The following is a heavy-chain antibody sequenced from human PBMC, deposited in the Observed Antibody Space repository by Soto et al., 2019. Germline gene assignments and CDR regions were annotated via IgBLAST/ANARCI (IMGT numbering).Heavy chain of an antibody. D-gene: IGHD5-12*01. CDR3: AREDSGYDEWAPPFDY. V-gene: IGHV3-33*01. CDR1: GFTFSSYG. Sequence: GGSLRLSCAASGFTFSSYGMHWVRQAPGKGLEWVAVIWYDGSNKYYADSVKGRFTISRDNSKNTLYLQMNSLRAEDTAVYYCAREDSGYDEWAPPFDYWGQGTLVTVSS. J-gene: IGHJ4*02. CDR2: IWYDGSNK.